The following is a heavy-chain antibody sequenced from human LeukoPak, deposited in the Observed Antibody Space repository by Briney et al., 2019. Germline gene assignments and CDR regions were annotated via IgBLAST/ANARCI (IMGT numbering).Heavy chain of an antibody. Sequence: GGSLRLSCAASGFTFSSYRMSWARQAPGKGLEWVANIKKDGSEKYYVDSVKGRFTISRDNAKKSLYLQMNSLRAEDTAVYYCARHLSGITGYTYGRGIDYWGQGTLLTVSS. D-gene: IGHD5-18*01. J-gene: IGHJ4*02. V-gene: IGHV3-7*01. CDR2: IKKDGSEK. CDR3: ARHLSGITGYTYGRGIDY. CDR1: GFTFSSYR.